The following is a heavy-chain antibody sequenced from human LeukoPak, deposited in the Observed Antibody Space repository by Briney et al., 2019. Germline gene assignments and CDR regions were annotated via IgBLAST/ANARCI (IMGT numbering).Heavy chain of an antibody. CDR1: GGSISSGGYY. CDR2: IYYSGST. Sequence: SETLSLTCTVSGGSISSGGYYWSWIRQHPGKGLEWIGYIYYSGSTYYNPSLKSRVTISVDTSKNQFSLKLSSVTAADTAVYYCARDPAVGSFGWFDPWGQGTLVTVSS. V-gene: IGHV4-31*03. D-gene: IGHD3-10*01. CDR3: ARDPAVGSFGWFDP. J-gene: IGHJ5*02.